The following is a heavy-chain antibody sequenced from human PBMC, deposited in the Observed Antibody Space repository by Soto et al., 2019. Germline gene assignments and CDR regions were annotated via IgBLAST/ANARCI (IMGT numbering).Heavy chain of an antibody. Sequence: PSETLSLTCTASGGSISSYYWSWIRQPPGKGLEWIGYIYYSGSTNYNPSLKSRVTISVDTSKNQFSLKLSSVTAADTAVYYCARVHTYYYGSGSYSPFDYWGQGTLVTVSS. CDR1: GGSISSYY. V-gene: IGHV4-59*01. CDR3: ARVHTYYYGSGSYSPFDY. CDR2: IYYSGST. D-gene: IGHD3-10*01. J-gene: IGHJ4*02.